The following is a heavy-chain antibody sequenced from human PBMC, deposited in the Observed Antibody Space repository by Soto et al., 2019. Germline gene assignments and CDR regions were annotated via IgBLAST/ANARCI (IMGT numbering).Heavy chain of an antibody. Sequence: EVPLVESGGGLVQPGGSLRLSCAASGFTFSSYSMNWVRQAPGKGLEWVSYISSSSSTIYYADSVKGRFTISRDNAKNSLYLQMNSLRDEDTAVYYCARGLYYYDSSGDWGYWGQGTLVTVSS. CDR3: ARGLYYYDSSGDWGY. D-gene: IGHD3-22*01. J-gene: IGHJ4*02. CDR1: GFTFSSYS. CDR2: ISSSSSTI. V-gene: IGHV3-48*02.